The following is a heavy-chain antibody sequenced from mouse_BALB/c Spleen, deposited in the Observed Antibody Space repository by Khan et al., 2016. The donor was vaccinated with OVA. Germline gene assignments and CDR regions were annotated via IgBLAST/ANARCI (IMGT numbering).Heavy chain of an antibody. V-gene: IGHV5-15*02. CDR1: GFTFSDYG. J-gene: IGHJ4*01. Sequence: EVELVESGGGLVQPGGSRKLSCAASGFTFSDYGMAWVRQAPGKGPEWVAFISNLAYSNYYADTVTGRFTISRENAKNNLYLEMSSLRSEATAMYYCARSWAMDYWGQGTSVTVSS. CDR3: ARSWAMDY. CDR2: ISNLAYSN.